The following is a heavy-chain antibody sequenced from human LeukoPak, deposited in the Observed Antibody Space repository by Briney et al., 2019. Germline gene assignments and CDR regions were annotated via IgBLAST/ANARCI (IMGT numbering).Heavy chain of an antibody. CDR3: AKDLDTPDYFDY. D-gene: IGHD1-1*01. CDR2: IQYDGSNE. J-gene: IGHJ4*02. Sequence: GGSLRLSCAASEFTYSSYGMHWVRQAPGKGLEWVAYIQYDGSNEQYAHSVKGRFRISRDSSKNILYLQMNSLRAEDTAVYYCAKDLDTPDYFDYWGQGTLVTVSS. CDR1: EFTYSSYG. V-gene: IGHV3-30*02.